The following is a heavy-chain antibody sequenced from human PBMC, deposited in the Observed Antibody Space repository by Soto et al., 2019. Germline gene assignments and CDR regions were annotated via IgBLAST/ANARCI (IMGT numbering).Heavy chain of an antibody. V-gene: IGHV4-4*07. CDR3: ARRSDLFAP. J-gene: IGHJ5*02. CDR2: MYTKERT. Sequence: PSETLALTCTVSGGSITNYYWSWIRQPAGKGLEWIGRMYTKERTNYNLSFKSRVTMSVDTSKNQFSLTLTSVTAADTAVYYCARRSDLFAPWGQGTLVPVSS. D-gene: IGHD3-3*01. CDR1: GGSITNYY.